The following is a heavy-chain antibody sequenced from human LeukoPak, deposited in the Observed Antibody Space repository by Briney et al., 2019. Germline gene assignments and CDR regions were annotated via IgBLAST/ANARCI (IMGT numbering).Heavy chain of an antibody. D-gene: IGHD3-3*01. J-gene: IGHJ4*02. Sequence: EWICYIYYSGSTNYHPSLNSLVTISVDTSKNQFSLKLSSVTAADTAVYYCARSGYYLPFDYWGQGTLVTVSS. CDR2: IYYSGST. CDR3: ARSGYYLPFDY. V-gene: IGHV4-59*01.